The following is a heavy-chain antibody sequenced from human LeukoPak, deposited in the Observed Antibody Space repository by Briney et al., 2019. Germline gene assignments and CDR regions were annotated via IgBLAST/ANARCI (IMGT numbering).Heavy chain of an antibody. Sequence: GESLKISCKGSGYSLTSNWIGWVRQMAGKGLEWMGTIHPGDSNTRYSPSFQGQVTMSADKSISTAYLQWSSLKASDTAMYYCARPRDSSSWAAFDFWGQGTMVTVSS. CDR2: IHPGDSNT. V-gene: IGHV5-51*01. J-gene: IGHJ3*01. CDR1: GYSLTSNW. CDR3: ARPRDSSSWAAFDF. D-gene: IGHD3-22*01.